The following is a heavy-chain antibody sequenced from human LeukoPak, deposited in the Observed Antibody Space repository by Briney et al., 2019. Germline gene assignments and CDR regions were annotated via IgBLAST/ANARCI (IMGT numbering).Heavy chain of an antibody. CDR3: ARLRTYYYDSGGYGGTIFGN. CDR2: ISSSSSYI. J-gene: IGHJ4*02. Sequence: GGSLRLSCAASGFTFSSYSMNWVRQAPGKGLEWVSSISSSSSYIYYADSVKGRFTISRDNAKNSLYLQMNSLRAEDTAVYYYARLRTYYYDSGGYGGTIFGNWDQGTLVTVSS. V-gene: IGHV3-21*01. D-gene: IGHD3-22*01. CDR1: GFTFSSYS.